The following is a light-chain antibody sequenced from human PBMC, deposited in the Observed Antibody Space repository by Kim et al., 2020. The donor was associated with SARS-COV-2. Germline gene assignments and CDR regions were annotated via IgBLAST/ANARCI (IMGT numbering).Light chain of an antibody. Sequence: GHAVTSPWTGSSSTIGAGNDVPWYQQLPGTAPKLLIYGNSNRPSGVPDRFSGSKSGTSASLAITGLQAEDEADYYCQSYDSSLSGVFGGGTQLTVL. CDR3: QSYDSSLSGV. J-gene: IGLJ2*01. CDR1: SSTIGAGND. V-gene: IGLV1-40*01. CDR2: GNS.